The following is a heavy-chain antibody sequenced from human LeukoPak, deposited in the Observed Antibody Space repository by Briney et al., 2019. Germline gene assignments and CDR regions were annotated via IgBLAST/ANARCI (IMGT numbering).Heavy chain of an antibody. D-gene: IGHD4-17*01. CDR3: ARGPLDYGYFQH. V-gene: IGHV3-30-3*01. CDR1: GFTFSSDA. J-gene: IGHJ1*01. Sequence: GRSLRLSCAASGFTFSSDAMHWVRQAPGKGLEWVAVISYDGYNKFYTDSVKGRFTISRDNSKNTLYLQMNSLRAEDTAVYYCARGPLDYGYFQHWGQGTLVTVSS. CDR2: ISYDGYNK.